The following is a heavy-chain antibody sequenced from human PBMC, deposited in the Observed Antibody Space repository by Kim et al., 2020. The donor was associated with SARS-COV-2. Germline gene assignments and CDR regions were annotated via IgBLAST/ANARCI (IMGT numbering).Heavy chain of an antibody. D-gene: IGHD3-9*01. Sequence: SETLSLTCTVSGGSISSGGYYWSWIRQHPGKGLEWIGYIYYSGSTYYNPSLKSRVTISVDTSKNQFSLKLSSVTAADTAVYYCARETTYYDILTGYFPSTGYYGMDVWGQGTTVTVSS. CDR2: IYYSGST. V-gene: IGHV4-31*03. CDR1: GGSISSGGYY. J-gene: IGHJ6*02. CDR3: ARETTYYDILTGYFPSTGYYGMDV.